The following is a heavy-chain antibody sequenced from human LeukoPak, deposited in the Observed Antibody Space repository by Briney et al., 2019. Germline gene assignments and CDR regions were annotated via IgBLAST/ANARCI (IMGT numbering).Heavy chain of an antibody. CDR2: ISSSSPTM. CDR1: GFTFSDYY. J-gene: IGHJ4*02. CDR3: AREYTSGSYYIDY. Sequence: GGSLRLSCAASGFTFSDYYMSRIRQAPGKGLEWVSYISSSSPTMYYADSVKGRFSISRDNAKNSLYLQMNSLRAEDTAMYYCAREYTSGSYYIDYWGQGTLVTVSS. V-gene: IGHV3-11*01. D-gene: IGHD3-10*01.